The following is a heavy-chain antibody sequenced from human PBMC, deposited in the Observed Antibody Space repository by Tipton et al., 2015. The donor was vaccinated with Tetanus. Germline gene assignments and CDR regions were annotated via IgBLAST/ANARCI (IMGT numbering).Heavy chain of an antibody. CDR3: AREKYDYVWGSYRFDWFDP. V-gene: IGHV4-59*01. CDR1: GGSISSYY. J-gene: IGHJ5*02. CDR2: TYYSGST. Sequence: TLSLTCTVSGGSISSYYWSWIRQPPGKGLEWIGYTYYSGSTNYNPSLKSRVTISVDTSKNQFSLKLSSVTAADTAVYYCAREKYDYVWGSYRFDWFDPWGQGTLVTVSS. D-gene: IGHD3-16*02.